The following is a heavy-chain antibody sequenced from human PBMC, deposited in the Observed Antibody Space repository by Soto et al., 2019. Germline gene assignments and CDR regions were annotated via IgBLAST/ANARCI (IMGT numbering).Heavy chain of an antibody. J-gene: IGHJ6*02. CDR1: GYTFTGYY. Sequence: AAVQVSCKASGYTFTGYYMHWVRQATGQGLEWMGWINPNSGGTNYAQKFQGRVTITRDTSASTAYMELSSLRSEDTAVYYCAIGVGATSGRYYYYYGMDVWGQGTTVTVSS. V-gene: IGHV1-2*02. CDR2: INPNSGGT. D-gene: IGHD1-26*01. CDR3: AIGVGATSGRYYYYYGMDV.